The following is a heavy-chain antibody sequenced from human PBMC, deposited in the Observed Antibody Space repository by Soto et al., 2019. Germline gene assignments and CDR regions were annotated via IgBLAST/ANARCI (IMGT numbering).Heavy chain of an antibody. Sequence: QVRLVQSGPEVKKPGASVKVSCKASGYTFTTFGISWVRQAPGQGLEWVGWISANNGNTKYSQKFQGRVSLTTETSASTAYMELRSLRSDDTAVYYCAXXAPXXIYAIXPVEFWGQGTLVTVSS. CDR2: ISANNGNT. J-gene: IGHJ4*02. D-gene: IGHD2-8*01. CDR3: AXXAPXXIYAIXPVEF. CDR1: GYTFTTFG. V-gene: IGHV1-18*01.